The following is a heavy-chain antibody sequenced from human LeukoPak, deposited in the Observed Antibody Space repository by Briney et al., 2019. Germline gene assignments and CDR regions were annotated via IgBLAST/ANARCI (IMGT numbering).Heavy chain of an antibody. CDR3: AREVEDWNPVNWFDP. J-gene: IGHJ5*02. CDR2: ISSSSSTI. V-gene: IGHV3-48*01. CDR1: GFTFSSYS. D-gene: IGHD1-1*01. Sequence: GGSLRLSCAASGFTFSSYSMNWVRQAPGKGLEWVSYISSSSSTIYYADSVEGRFTISRDNAKNSLYLQMNSLRAEDTAVYYCAREVEDWNPVNWFDPWGQGTLVTVSS.